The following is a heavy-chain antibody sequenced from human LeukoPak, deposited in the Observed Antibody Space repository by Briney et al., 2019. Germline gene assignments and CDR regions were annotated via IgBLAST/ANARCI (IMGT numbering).Heavy chain of an antibody. Sequence: ASVKVSCKASGYTFTSYGISWVRQAPGQGLEWMGWISAYNGNTNYAQKFQGRVTMTRDTSISTAYMELSRLRSDDTAVYYCASIYYDSSGTDAFDIWGQGTMVTVSS. V-gene: IGHV1-18*01. D-gene: IGHD3-22*01. J-gene: IGHJ3*02. CDR1: GYTFTSYG. CDR3: ASIYYDSSGTDAFDI. CDR2: ISAYNGNT.